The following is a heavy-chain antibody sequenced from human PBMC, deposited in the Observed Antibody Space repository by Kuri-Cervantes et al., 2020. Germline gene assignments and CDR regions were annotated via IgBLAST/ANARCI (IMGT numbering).Heavy chain of an antibody. CDR2: INPNSGGT. CDR1: GYTFTGYY. Sequence: ASVKVSCKASGYTFTGYYMHWVRQAPGQGLEWMGWINPNSGGTNYAQKLQGRVTMTRDTSISTAYMELSRLRSDDTAVYYCARDRGVIPLIDYWGQGTLVTVSS. V-gene: IGHV1-2*02. J-gene: IGHJ4*02. D-gene: IGHD3-10*01. CDR3: ARDRGVIPLIDY.